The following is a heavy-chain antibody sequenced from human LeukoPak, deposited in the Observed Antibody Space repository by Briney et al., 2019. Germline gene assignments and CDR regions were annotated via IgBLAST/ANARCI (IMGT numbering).Heavy chain of an antibody. CDR2: INHSGST. V-gene: IGHV4-39*07. Sequence: SETLSLTCTVSGGSISGSSYYWGWIRQPPGKGLEWIGEINHSGSTNYNPSLKSRVTISVDTSKNQFSLKLSSVTAADTAVYYCARRSQWLVDYWGQGTLVTVSS. CDR1: GGSISGSSYY. J-gene: IGHJ4*02. D-gene: IGHD6-19*01. CDR3: ARRSQWLVDY.